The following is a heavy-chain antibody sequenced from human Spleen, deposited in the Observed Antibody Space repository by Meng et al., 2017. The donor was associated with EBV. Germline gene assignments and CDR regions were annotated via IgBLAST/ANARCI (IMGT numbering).Heavy chain of an antibody. D-gene: IGHD3-3*01. V-gene: IGHV1-18*01. CDR1: GYTFTTYG. Sequence: QVQLVQSGAEVKKPGASVKVSCKASGYTFTTYGISWVRQAPGQGLEWMGWITPYNGDTNYAENFQGRVTLTTDTSTTTAYMELRSLRSDDTAVYYCARDQRVASAIDYWGQGTLVTVSS. CDR3: ARDQRVASAIDY. J-gene: IGHJ4*02. CDR2: ITPYNGDT.